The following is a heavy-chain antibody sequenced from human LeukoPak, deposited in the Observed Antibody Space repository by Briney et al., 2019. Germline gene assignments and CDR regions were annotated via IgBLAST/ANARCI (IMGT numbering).Heavy chain of an antibody. CDR3: ARYYYGSGSYFGY. Sequence: GGSLRLSCAASGFTFSSYSMNWVRQAPGKGLEWVSSISSSSSYIYYADSVKGRFTISRDNAKNSLYLQMNSRRAEDTAVYYCARYYYGSGSYFGYWGQGTLVTVSS. J-gene: IGHJ4*02. CDR1: GFTFSSYS. V-gene: IGHV3-21*01. D-gene: IGHD3-10*01. CDR2: ISSSSSYI.